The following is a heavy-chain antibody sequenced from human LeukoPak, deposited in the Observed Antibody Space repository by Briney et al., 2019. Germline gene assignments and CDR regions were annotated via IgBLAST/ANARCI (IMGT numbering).Heavy chain of an antibody. J-gene: IGHJ4*02. CDR2: IYSGGST. CDR3: ARDGTGDRWGHFDY. CDR1: GFTVSSNY. Sequence: QSGGSLRLSCAASGFTVSSNYMSWVRQAPGKGLEWVSVIYSGGSTYYADSVKGRFTISRDNFKNTLYLQMNSLRAEDTAVYYCARDGTGDRWGHFDYWGQGTLVTVSS. V-gene: IGHV3-53*01. D-gene: IGHD7-27*01.